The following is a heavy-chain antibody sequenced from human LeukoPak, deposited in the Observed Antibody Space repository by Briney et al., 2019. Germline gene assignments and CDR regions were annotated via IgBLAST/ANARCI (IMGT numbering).Heavy chain of an antibody. D-gene: IGHD2-21*01. V-gene: IGHV4-4*07. J-gene: IGHJ6*02. Sequence: SETLSLTCTVSGGSISSYYWSWIRQPAGKGLEWIGRIYTSGSTNYNPSLKSRVTMSVVTSKNQFSLKLSSVTAADTAVYYCAREIVRGHYYYGMDVWGQGTTVTVSS. CDR3: AREIVRGHYYYGMDV. CDR2: IYTSGST. CDR1: GGSISSYY.